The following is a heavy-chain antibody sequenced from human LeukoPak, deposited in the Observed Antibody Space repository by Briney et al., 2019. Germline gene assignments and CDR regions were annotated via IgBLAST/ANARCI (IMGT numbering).Heavy chain of an antibody. CDR2: ISWNSGSI. CDR3: TPITMVRGVFDY. J-gene: IGHJ4*02. CDR1: GFTFDDYA. Sequence: GRSLRLSCAAYGFTFDDYAMHWVRQAPGKGLEWVSGISWNSGSIGYADSVKGRFTISRDNAKNSLYLQMNSLRAEDTALYYCTPITMVRGVFDYWGQGTLVTVSS. D-gene: IGHD3-10*01. V-gene: IGHV3-9*01.